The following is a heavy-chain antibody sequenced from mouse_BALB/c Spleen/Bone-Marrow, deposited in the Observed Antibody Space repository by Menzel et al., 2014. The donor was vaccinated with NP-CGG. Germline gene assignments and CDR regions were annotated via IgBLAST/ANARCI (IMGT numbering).Heavy chain of an antibody. V-gene: IGHV4-1*02. CDR2: INPDSSTI. Sequence: EVKLQESGGGLGQPGGSLKLSCAASGFDFSRYWMSWVRPAPGKGLEWIGEINPDSSTINYTPSLKDKFIISRDNAKNTLYLQMSKVRSEDTALYYCARLNYYGNLFVWGAGTTVTVSS. D-gene: IGHD1-1*01. J-gene: IGHJ1*01. CDR1: GFDFSRYW. CDR3: ARLNYYGNLFV.